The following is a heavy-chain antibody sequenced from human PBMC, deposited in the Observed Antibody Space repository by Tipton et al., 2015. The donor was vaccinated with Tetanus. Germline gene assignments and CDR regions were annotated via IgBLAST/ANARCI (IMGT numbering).Heavy chain of an antibody. Sequence: TLSLTCAAYGGSFSGYYWSWIRQPPGKGLEWIGEISNSGGTNYNPSLKSRVTMSIDTSKNQLSLNLTSVTAADTAVYYCARGSVVITAAKCLDYWGQGTQVTVSS. V-gene: IGHV4-34*01. J-gene: IGHJ4*02. CDR1: GGSFSGYY. D-gene: IGHD2-2*01. CDR2: ISNSGGT. CDR3: ARGSVVITAAKCLDY.